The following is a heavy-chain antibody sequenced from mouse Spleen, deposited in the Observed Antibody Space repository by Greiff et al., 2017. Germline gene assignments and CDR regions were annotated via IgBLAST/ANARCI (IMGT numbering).Heavy chain of an antibody. V-gene: IGHV1-18*01. D-gene: IGHD1-1*01. CDR3: ARSRVYYYGSSYWYFDV. CDR1: GYTFTDYN. CDR2: INPNNGGT. J-gene: IGHJ1*01. Sequence: VQLQQSGPELVKPGASVKIPCKASGYTFTDYNMDWVKQSHGKSLEWIGDINPNNGGTIYNQKFKGKATLTVDKSSSTAYMELRSLTSEDTAVYYCARSRVYYYGSSYWYFDVWGAGTTVTVSS.